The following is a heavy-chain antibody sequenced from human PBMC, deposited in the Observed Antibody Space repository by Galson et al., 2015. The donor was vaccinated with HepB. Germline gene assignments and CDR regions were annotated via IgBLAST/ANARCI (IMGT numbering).Heavy chain of an antibody. V-gene: IGHV3-23*01. J-gene: IGHJ3*02. CDR2: ISGSGGST. CDR3: ARSAIYLGGAFDI. CDR1: GFTFSSYA. Sequence: SLRLSCAASGFTFSSYAMSWVRQAPGKGLEWVSAISGSGGSTYYADSVKGRFTISRDNSKNTLYLQMNSLRAEDTAVYYCARSAIYLGGAFDIWGQGTMVTVSS. D-gene: IGHD3-16*01.